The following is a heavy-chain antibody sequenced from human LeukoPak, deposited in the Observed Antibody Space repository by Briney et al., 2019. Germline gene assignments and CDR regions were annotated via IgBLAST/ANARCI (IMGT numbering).Heavy chain of an antibody. CDR1: GGSISSGSYY. J-gene: IGHJ4*02. Sequence: PSQTLSLTCTVSGGSISSGSYYWSWIRQPAGKGLEWIGRIYTSGSTNYNPSLKSRVTISVDTSKNQFSLKLSSVTAADTAVYYCARVLWVSGELIPDDWGQGTLVTVSS. CDR2: IYTSGST. D-gene: IGHD3-10*01. CDR3: ARVLWVSGELIPDD. V-gene: IGHV4-61*02.